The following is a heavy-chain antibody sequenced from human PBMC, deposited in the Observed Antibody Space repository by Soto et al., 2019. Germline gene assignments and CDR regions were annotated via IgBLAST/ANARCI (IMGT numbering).Heavy chain of an antibody. CDR2: INQEGSEK. J-gene: IGHJ6*02. V-gene: IGHV3-7*05. CDR3: ARGGQHFRNPLWDNYYYGMDV. D-gene: IGHD3-16*01. Sequence: TGGSLRLSCTASGFTFSNYWMSWVRQAPGKGLEWVANINQEGSEKDYVDSVKGRFTISRDYAKNSLFLQMNSLRAEDTAVYYCARGGQHFRNPLWDNYYYGMDVWGQGTTVTVSS. CDR1: GFTFSNYW.